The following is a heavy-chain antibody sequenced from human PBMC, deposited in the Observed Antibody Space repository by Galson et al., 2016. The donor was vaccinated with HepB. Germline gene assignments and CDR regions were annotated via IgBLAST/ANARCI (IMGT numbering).Heavy chain of an antibody. CDR2: ISGSGAST. D-gene: IGHD3-22*01. V-gene: IGHV3-23*01. Sequence: SLRLSCAASGFTFSNYAMSWVRQAPGQGLEWVSGISGSGASTYYADSVKGRFTISRDISKNMLFVQMNSLRAEDTAVYYCAKDGRYYDSSGYLHSWGQGTLVTVSS. CDR1: GFTFSNYA. CDR3: AKDGRYYDSSGYLHS. J-gene: IGHJ4*02.